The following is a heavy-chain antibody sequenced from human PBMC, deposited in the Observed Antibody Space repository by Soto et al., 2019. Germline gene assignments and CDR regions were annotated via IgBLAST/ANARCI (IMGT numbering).Heavy chain of an antibody. CDR1: GGSITSNW. D-gene: IGHD2-21*02. CDR3: VRNDCYRFDP. CDR2: IHHSGSF. V-gene: IGHV4-4*02. J-gene: IGHJ5*02. Sequence: KPSETLSLTCAVPGGSITSNWWSWVRQPPGKGLEWIGEIHHSGSFNYNPSLRSRVTISIDKSKNQLSLKLTSVTAADTAVHYCVRNDCYRFDPRAQGTLVPVSS.